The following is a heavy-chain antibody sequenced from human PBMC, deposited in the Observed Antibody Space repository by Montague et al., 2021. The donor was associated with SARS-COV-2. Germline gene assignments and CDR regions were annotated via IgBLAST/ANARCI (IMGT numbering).Heavy chain of an antibody. D-gene: IGHD6-19*01. J-gene: IGHJ5*01. V-gene: IGHV4-39*01. CDR1: GGSISSTSYY. CDR3: VRQPGQWLPREWFWFDS. Sequence: SETLSLTCTVSGGSISSTSYYWGWIRQPPGKGLEWIGSIYYSGSTYYNPSLKSRVTISVDTSKNQFSLKLSSVTAADTAVYYCVRQPGQWLPREWFWFDSWGQGTLVTVSS. CDR2: IYYSGST.